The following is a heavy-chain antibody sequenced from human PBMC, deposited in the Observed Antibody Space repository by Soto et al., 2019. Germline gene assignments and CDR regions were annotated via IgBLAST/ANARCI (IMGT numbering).Heavy chain of an antibody. J-gene: IGHJ4*02. Sequence: EVQLVESGGGLVKPGGSLRLSCAASGFTFSTCSMNWVHQAPGKGLEWVSSISGSSRNMYYADSVKGRFTISRDNAKNSLYLQMNSLRAEDTAVYYCARDNGYDAATLDYWGQGTLVTVSS. V-gene: IGHV3-21*02. CDR1: GFTFSTCS. D-gene: IGHD5-12*01. CDR3: ARDNGYDAATLDY. CDR2: ISGSSRNM.